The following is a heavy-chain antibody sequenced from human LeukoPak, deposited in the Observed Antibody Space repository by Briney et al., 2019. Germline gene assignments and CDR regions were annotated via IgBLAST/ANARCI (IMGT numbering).Heavy chain of an antibody. D-gene: IGHD3-10*01. CDR1: GFTFSSYA. V-gene: IGHV3-23*01. Sequence: GSLRLSCAASGFTFSSYAMSWVRQAPGKGLEWVSAISGSGGSTYYADSVKGRFTISRDNAKNSLYLQMNSLRAEDTAVYYCARTYGSGSYYNVWGQGTLVTVSS. J-gene: IGHJ4*02. CDR2: ISGSGGST. CDR3: ARTYGSGSYYNV.